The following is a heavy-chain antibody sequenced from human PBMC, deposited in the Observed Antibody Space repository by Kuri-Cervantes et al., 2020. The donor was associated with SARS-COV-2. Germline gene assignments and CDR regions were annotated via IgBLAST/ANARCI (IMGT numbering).Heavy chain of an antibody. CDR1: GFTFSSYA. CDR2: ISYDGSNK. D-gene: IGHD6-13*01. CDR3: AKSMSIAAPASDY. J-gene: IGHJ4*02. V-gene: IGHV3-30-3*02. Sequence: GESLKISCAASGFTFSSYAMHWVRQAPGKGLEWVAVISYDGSNKYYADSVKGRFTISRDNSKNTLYLQMNSLRAEDTAVYYCAKSMSIAAPASDYWGQGTLVTVSS.